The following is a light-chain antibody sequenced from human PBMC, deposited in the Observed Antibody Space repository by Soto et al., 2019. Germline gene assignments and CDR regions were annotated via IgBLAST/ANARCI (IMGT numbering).Light chain of an antibody. CDR3: QQFSSYPRT. CDR2: DAS. Sequence: EIVLTQSPGTLSLSPGERATLSCRASQSVSNNYLAWYQQKPGQAPRLLIYDASSRATGIPDRFRGGGSGTDFTLTISRLEPEDFAVYYCQQFSSYPRTFGGGTKVDIK. J-gene: IGKJ4*01. V-gene: IGKV3-20*01. CDR1: QSVSNNY.